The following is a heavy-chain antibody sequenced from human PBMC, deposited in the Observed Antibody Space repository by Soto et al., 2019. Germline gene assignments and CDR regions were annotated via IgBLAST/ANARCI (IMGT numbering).Heavy chain of an antibody. Sequence: SETLSLTCTVSGGSISSYYWSWIRQPPGKGLEWIGYIYYSGSTNYNPSLKSRVTISVDTSKNQFSLKLSSVTAADTAVYYCAREHYGDWVDYWGQGTLVTVSS. CDR3: AREHYGDWVDY. D-gene: IGHD4-17*01. J-gene: IGHJ4*02. CDR1: GGSISSYY. V-gene: IGHV4-59*01. CDR2: IYYSGST.